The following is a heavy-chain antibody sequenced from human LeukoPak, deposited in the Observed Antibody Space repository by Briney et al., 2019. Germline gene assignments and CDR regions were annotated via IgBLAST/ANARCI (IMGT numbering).Heavy chain of an antibody. D-gene: IGHD3-16*02. CDR1: GFTFSSYS. J-gene: IGHJ4*02. CDR3: AIGDGLGKLSSSFGY. CDR2: ISYDGGNQ. Sequence: GGSLRLSCAASGFTFSSYSMHWVRQAPGKGLEWVAIISYDGGNQYYADSVKGRFTISRDDSKNTLSLQMNSLRAEDTAVYYCAIGDGLGKLSSSFGYWGQGTLVTVSS. V-gene: IGHV3-30-3*01.